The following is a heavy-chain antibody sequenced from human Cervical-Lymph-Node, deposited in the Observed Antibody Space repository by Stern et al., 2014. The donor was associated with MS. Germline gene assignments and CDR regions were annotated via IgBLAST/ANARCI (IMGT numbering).Heavy chain of an antibody. CDR2: IYSGGST. D-gene: IGHD5-18*01. CDR3: ARERRVDTAMVIYYYYGMDV. J-gene: IGHJ6*02. Sequence: EVQLVESGGGLVQPGGSLRLSCAASVFTVSSNYMSWVRQAPGKGLEWVSVIYSGGSTYYADSVKGRFTISRDNSKNTLYLQMNSLRAEDTAVYYCARERRVDTAMVIYYYYGMDVWGQGTTVTVSS. V-gene: IGHV3-66*01. CDR1: VFTVSSNY.